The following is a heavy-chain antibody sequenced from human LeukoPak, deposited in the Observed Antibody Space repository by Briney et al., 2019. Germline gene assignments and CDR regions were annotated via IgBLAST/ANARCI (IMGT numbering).Heavy chain of an antibody. J-gene: IGHJ4*02. Sequence: GGSLRLSCAASGFTFTSYAMSWVRQAPGKGLEWVSGISGSGGSTYYADSVKVRFTISRDNSKNTLYLQMNSLRAEDTAVYYCAKTIGTAMVPEGSDYWGQGTLVTVSS. CDR2: ISGSGGST. CDR1: GFTFTSYA. V-gene: IGHV3-23*01. CDR3: AKTIGTAMVPEGSDY. D-gene: IGHD5-18*01.